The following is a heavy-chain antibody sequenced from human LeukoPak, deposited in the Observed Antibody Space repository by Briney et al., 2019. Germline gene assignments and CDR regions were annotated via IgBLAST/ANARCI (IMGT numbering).Heavy chain of an antibody. CDR2: IIPIFGTA. V-gene: IGHV1-69*13. CDR3: ARNAVAGFYYFDY. D-gene: IGHD6-19*01. CDR1: GGTFSSYA. J-gene: IGHJ4*02. Sequence: GASVKVSCKASGGTFSSYAISWVRQAPGQGLEWMGGIIPIFGTANYAQKFQGRVTITADESTSTAYTELSSLRSEDTAVYYCARNAVAGFYYFDYWGQGTLVTVSS.